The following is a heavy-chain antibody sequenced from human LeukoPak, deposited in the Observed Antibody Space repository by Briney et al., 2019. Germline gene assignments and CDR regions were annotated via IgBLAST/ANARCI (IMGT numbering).Heavy chain of an antibody. J-gene: IGHJ3*02. Sequence: ESGPTLVNPTQTLTLTCTFSGFSRRTSGVGVGWIRHPPGKALEWLTVIYWDKDKRYSPSLKSRLTIHKENSKNQVHLTMPNMDPGDTATYYCAHTNAIYRDYVGAFDIWGQGTMVTVSS. V-gene: IGHV2-5*02. D-gene: IGHD4-17*01. CDR2: IYWDKDK. CDR1: GFSRRTSGVG. CDR3: AHTNAIYRDYVGAFDI.